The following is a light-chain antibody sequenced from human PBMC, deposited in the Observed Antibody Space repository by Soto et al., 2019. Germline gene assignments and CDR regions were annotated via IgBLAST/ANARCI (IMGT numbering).Light chain of an antibody. CDR1: SSNIGSNY. Sequence: QSVLTQPPSASWTPGQRVTISCSGSSSNIGSNYVYWYQQLPGTAPKLLIYRNNQRPSGVPDRFSGSKSGTSASLAISGLRTEDEADYYCAAWDDSLRGVVFGGGTKVTVL. V-gene: IGLV1-47*01. CDR3: AAWDDSLRGVV. J-gene: IGLJ2*01. CDR2: RNN.